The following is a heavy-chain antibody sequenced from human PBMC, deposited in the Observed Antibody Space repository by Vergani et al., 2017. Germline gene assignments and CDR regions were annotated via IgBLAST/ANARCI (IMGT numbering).Heavy chain of an antibody. V-gene: IGHV1-69*01. CDR2: IIPIFGTA. D-gene: IGHD4-17*01. Sequence: QVQLVQSGAEVKKPGASVKVSCKASGGTFSSYAISWVRQAPGQGLEWMGGIIPIFGTANYAQKFQGRVTITADESTSTAYMELSSLRSEDTAVYYCARDPTKTYGDYDWFDPWGQGTLVTVSS. CDR1: GGTFSSYA. CDR3: ARDPTKTYGDYDWFDP. J-gene: IGHJ5*02.